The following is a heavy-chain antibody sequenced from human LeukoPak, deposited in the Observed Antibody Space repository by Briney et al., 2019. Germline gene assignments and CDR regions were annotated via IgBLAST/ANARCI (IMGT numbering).Heavy chain of an antibody. CDR2: ISYNGSNK. V-gene: IGHV3-30-3*02. J-gene: IGHJ4*02. CDR1: GFTFSSYA. CDR3: AKRGSSGWDYFDY. Sequence: GGSLRLSCAASGFTFSSYAMHWVRQAPGKGLEWVAVISYNGSNKYYADSVKGRFTISRDNSKNTLYLQMNSLRAEDTAVYYCAKRGSSGWDYFDYWGQGTLVTVSS. D-gene: IGHD6-19*01.